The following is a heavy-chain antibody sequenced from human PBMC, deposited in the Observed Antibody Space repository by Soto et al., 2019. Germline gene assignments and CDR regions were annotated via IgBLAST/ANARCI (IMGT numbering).Heavy chain of an antibody. V-gene: IGHV1-18*03. Sequence: VASVKVSCKASGYTFTSYGISWVRQAPGQGLEWMGWISAYNGNTNDAQKLQGRVTMTTDTSTITAYMELRSLRSDDLAVYYCAREYVSIAVAGGDYWGQGSLVTVSA. J-gene: IGHJ4*02. D-gene: IGHD6-19*01. CDR3: AREYVSIAVAGGDY. CDR1: GYTFTSYG. CDR2: ISAYNGNT.